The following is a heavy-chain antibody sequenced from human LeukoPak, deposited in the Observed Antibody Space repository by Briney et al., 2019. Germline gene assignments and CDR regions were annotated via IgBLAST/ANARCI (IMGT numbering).Heavy chain of an antibody. CDR1: GYTFTSYG. CDR2: ISAYNGNT. J-gene: IGHJ4*02. V-gene: IGHV1-18*01. D-gene: IGHD3-16*02. CDR3: ARDRQLRYYDCVWGSYRFDY. Sequence: ASVKVSCKASGYTFTSYGISWVRQAPGQGLEWMGWISAYNGNTNYAQKLQGRVTMTTDTSTSTAYMELRSLRSDDTAVYYCARDRQLRYYDCVWGSYRFDYWGQGTLVTVSS.